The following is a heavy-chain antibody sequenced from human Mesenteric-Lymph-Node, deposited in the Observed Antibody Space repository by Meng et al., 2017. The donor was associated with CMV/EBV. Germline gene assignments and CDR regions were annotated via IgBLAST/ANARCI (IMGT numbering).Heavy chain of an antibody. CDR1: GDSVSSHSAA. CDR2: TYYRSKWYS. J-gene: IGHJ5*02. Sequence: SKTLSITCAISGDSVSSHSAAWNLIRQSPSRGLAWLGRTYYRSKWYSDYAVSVKTRITINPDTSKNQFSLQLDSVTPEDAAVYYCARDAAATSWFDAWGQGTLVTVSS. V-gene: IGHV6-1*01. D-gene: IGHD2-2*01. CDR3: ARDAAATSWFDA.